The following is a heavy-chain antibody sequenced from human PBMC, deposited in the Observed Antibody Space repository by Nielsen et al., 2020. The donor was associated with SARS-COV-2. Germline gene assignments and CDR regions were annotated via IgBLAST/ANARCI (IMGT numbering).Heavy chain of an antibody. CDR2: VYYGGTT. CDR1: GVSVTFYY. CDR3: ARMKETSGGLLSYDGFYI. V-gene: IGHV4-59*02. Sequence: SETLSLTCSVSGVSVTFYYWTWIRQPPGKGLEWIGYVYYGGTTKYSPAFKSRVVMSLDAFKGQVSLSLSSVTNADTAVYYCARMKETSGGLLSYDGFYIWGQGTTVTVSS. J-gene: IGHJ3*02. D-gene: IGHD3/OR15-3a*01.